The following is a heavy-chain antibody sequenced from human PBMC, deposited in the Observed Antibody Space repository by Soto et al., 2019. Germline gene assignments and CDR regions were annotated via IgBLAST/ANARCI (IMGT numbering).Heavy chain of an antibody. CDR3: ARDIVSVGPRANEAFDV. J-gene: IGHJ3*01. CDR2: INPANGNT. CDR1: GFTFSDTL. V-gene: IGHV1-3*01. D-gene: IGHD1-26*01. Sequence: QVQLVQSGAEMKKPGASVNISCQASGFTFSDTLINWVRQGPGQGLEWMGWINPANGNTRYSESFQGRVTTSSLSSASTAYVALRDLTSEDTAVYYCARDIVSVGPRANEAFDVWGQGTMITVSS.